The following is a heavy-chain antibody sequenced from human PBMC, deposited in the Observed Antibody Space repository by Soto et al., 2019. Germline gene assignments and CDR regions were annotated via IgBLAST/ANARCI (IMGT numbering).Heavy chain of an antibody. D-gene: IGHD3-10*01. V-gene: IGHV1-69*13. CDR1: GGTFSSYA. Sequence: SVKVSCKASGGTFSSYAISWVRQAPGQGLEWMGGIIPIFGTANYAQKFQGRVTITADESTSTAYMELSSLRSEDTAVYYCARFYGSGSYTEDYYYGMDVWGQGTTVTVSS. CDR3: ARFYGSGSYTEDYYYGMDV. CDR2: IIPIFGTA. J-gene: IGHJ6*02.